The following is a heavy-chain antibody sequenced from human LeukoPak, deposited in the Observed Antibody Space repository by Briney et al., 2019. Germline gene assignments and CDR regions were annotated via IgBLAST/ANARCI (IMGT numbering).Heavy chain of an antibody. J-gene: IGHJ4*02. D-gene: IGHD2-2*01. CDR1: GFTFSSYG. Sequence: GGSLRLSCAASGFTFSSYGMHWVRQAPGKGLEWVEVISYDGSNKYYADSVKGRFTISRDNSKNTLYLQINSLRAEDTAVYYCARRYCSSTSCTLDYWGQGTLVTVSS. CDR2: ISYDGSNK. CDR3: ARRYCSSTSCTLDY. V-gene: IGHV3-30*03.